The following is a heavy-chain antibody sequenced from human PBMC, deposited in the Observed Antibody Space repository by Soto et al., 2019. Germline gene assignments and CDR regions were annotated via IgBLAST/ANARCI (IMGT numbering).Heavy chain of an antibody. D-gene: IGHD1-26*01. J-gene: IGHJ4*02. CDR2: ISYDGSNK. CDR3: AKGPRWDSGDFDY. CDR1: GFTFSSYG. V-gene: IGHV3-30*18. Sequence: GGSLRLSCAASGFTFSSYGMHWVRQAPGKGLEWVAVISYDGSNKYYADSVKGRFTISRDNSKNTLYLQMNSLRAEDTAVYYCAKGPRWDSGDFDYWGQGTLVTVSS.